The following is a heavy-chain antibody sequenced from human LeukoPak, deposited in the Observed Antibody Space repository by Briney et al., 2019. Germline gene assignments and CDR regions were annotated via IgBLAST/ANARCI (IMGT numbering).Heavy chain of an antibody. CDR2: ISAYNGNT. V-gene: IGHV1-18*01. CDR3: ARSYCGGDCYEGFDY. D-gene: IGHD2-21*02. J-gene: IGHJ4*02. Sequence: GSVNVSCTASGYTFTSYVISWVRQAPGQGREWMGWISAYNGNTNYAQKFHDRVTMTTDTSTSTAYMELRSLTSDDTAVYYCARSYCGGDCYEGFDYWGQGTLVTVSS. CDR1: GYTFTSYV.